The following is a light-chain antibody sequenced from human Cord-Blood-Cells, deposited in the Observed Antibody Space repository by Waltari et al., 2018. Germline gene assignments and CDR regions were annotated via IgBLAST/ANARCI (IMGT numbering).Light chain of an antibody. CDR2: GNS. CDR1: SSNIGAGYD. Sequence: QSVLTQPPSVSGAPGQRVPISCTGSSSNIGAGYDVQWYQQLPGTAPKLLIYGNSNRPSGVPDRFSGSKSGTSASLAITGLQAEDEADYYCQSYDSSLSGYVFGTGTKVTVL. J-gene: IGLJ1*01. CDR3: QSYDSSLSGYV. V-gene: IGLV1-40*01.